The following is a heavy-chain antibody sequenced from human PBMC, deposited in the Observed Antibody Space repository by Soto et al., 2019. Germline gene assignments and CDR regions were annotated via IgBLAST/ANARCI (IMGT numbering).Heavy chain of an antibody. CDR1: GYTFTSYY. D-gene: IGHD3-10*01. CDR2: INPSGGST. CDR3: ASMVRGVTSYADYYYGMDV. V-gene: IGHV1-46*01. Sequence: ASVKVSCKASGYTFTSYYMHWVRQAPGQGLEWMGIINPSGGSTSYAQKFQGRVTMTRDTSTSTVYMELSSLRSEDTAVYYCASMVRGVTSYADYYYGMDVWGQGTTVTVSS. J-gene: IGHJ6*02.